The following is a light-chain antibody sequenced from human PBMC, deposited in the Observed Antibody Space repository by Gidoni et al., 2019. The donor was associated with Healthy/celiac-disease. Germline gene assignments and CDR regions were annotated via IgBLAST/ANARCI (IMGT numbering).Light chain of an antibody. Sequence: DIQMTQAPSSLSASVGDRVTITCRASQSISSYLNWYQQKPGKAPKLLIYAASSWQSGVPSRFISSSSATAFPPTISRLPPEDFASYYCQQSYCPPPTFGQGTKVEIK. CDR2: AAS. V-gene: IGKV1-39*01. CDR3: QQSYCPPPT. J-gene: IGKJ1*01. CDR1: QSISSY.